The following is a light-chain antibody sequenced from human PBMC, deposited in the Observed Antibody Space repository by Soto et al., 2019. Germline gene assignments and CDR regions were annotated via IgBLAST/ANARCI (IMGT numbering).Light chain of an antibody. J-gene: IGLJ3*02. V-gene: IGLV1-40*01. CDR1: SSNIGAGYD. CDR3: QSYDSSLSGWV. CDR2: GNS. Sequence: QSVLTQPPSVSGAPGQRVTISCTGSSSNIGAGYDVHGYQQLPGTAPKLLIYGNSNRPSGVPDRFSGSKSGTSASLAITGLQAEAEADYYCQSYDSSLSGWVFGGGTKLTVL.